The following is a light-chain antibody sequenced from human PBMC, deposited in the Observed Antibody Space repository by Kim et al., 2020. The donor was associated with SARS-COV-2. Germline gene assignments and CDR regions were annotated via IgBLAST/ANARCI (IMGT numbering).Light chain of an antibody. Sequence: SASVEDRVTITCRASQSISIWLAWYQQKPGRAPKLLIYKASSLENGVPSRFSGSGSGTGFTLTISSLQPDDFGTYYCQYYSGFSSFGQGTKVDIK. V-gene: IGKV1-5*03. CDR2: KAS. J-gene: IGKJ1*01. CDR1: QSISIW. CDR3: QYYSGFSS.